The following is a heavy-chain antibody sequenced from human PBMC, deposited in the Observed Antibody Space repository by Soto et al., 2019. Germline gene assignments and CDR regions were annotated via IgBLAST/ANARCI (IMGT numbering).Heavy chain of an antibody. CDR2: IYYSGST. V-gene: IGHV4-31*03. CDR1: GGSISSGGYY. J-gene: IGHJ4*02. CDR3: ARDELYYDSSGYYYGGFDY. Sequence: TLSLTCTVSGGSISSGGYYWSWIRQHPGKGLEWIGYIYYSGSTYYNPSLKSRVTISVDTSKNQFSLKLSSVTAADTAVYYCARDELYYDSSGYYYGGFDYWGQGTLVTVSS. D-gene: IGHD3-22*01.